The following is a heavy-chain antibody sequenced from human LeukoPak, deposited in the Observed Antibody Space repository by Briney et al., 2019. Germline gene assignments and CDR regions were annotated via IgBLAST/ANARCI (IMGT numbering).Heavy chain of an antibody. CDR2: INPNSGGT. CDR3: ARGEYYDSSGYLPGAFDI. CDR1: GYTFTGYY. J-gene: IGHJ3*02. Sequence: GASVKVSCKASGYTFTGYYMHWVRQAPGQGLEWMGWINPNSGGTNYAQKFQGRVTMTRDTSISTAYMELSRLRSDDTAVYYCARGEYYDSSGYLPGAFDIWGQGTMVTVSS. V-gene: IGHV1-2*02. D-gene: IGHD3-22*01.